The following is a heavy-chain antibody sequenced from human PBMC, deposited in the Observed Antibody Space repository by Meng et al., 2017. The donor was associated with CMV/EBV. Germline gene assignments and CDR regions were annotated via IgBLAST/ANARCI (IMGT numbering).Heavy chain of an antibody. J-gene: IGHJ5*02. CDR3: AREWVVPAAIDWFDP. Sequence: SGYTLTGYYRHWVRQAPGQGLEWMGWINPNSGGTNYAQKFKSRVTMTRDTSISTAYMKLSRLRSDDTAVYYCAREWVVPAAIDWFDPWGQGTLVTVSS. V-gene: IGHV1-2*02. CDR1: GYTLTGYY. D-gene: IGHD2-2*01. CDR2: INPNSGGT.